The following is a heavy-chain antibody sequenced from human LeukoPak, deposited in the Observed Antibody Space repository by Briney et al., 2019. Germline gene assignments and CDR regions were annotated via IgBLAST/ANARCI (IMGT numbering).Heavy chain of an antibody. D-gene: IGHD1-14*01. J-gene: IGHJ5*02. V-gene: IGHV1-8*01. Sequence: ASVKVSCKTSGYPFTTYEINWVRQAAGQGLEWMGWVHPDTGYADYAQKFQGRVTMTSDTSISTAYMELSSLRSDDTAEYFCARGPRNDPWGQGTLVTVSS. CDR3: ARGPRNDP. CDR2: VHPDTGYA. CDR1: GYPFTTYE.